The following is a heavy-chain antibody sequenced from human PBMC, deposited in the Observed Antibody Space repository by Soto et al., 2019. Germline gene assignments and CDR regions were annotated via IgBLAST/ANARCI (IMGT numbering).Heavy chain of an antibody. CDR2: IYYSGST. CDR3: MLGSGWKDFDY. CDR1: GGSITSSSYY. V-gene: IGHV4-39*01. J-gene: IGHJ4*02. D-gene: IGHD3-22*01. Sequence: QLQLQESGPGLVKPSETLSLTCTVSGGSITSSSYYWGWIRQPPGKGLEWIGNIYYSGSTYYNPSLKSRVTISVDTSKNQFSRKLSSVTAADTAVYYCMLGSGWKDFDYWGQGTLVTVSS.